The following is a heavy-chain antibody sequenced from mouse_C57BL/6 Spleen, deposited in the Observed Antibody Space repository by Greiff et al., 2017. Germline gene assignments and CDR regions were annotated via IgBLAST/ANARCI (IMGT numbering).Heavy chain of an antibody. CDR3: ARGSLGSSYEYFDV. CDR2: ISDGGSYT. V-gene: IGHV5-4*03. Sequence: DVMLVESGGGLVKPGGSLKLSCAASGFTFSSYAMSWVRQTPEKRLEWVATISDGGSYTYYPDNVKGRFTISRDNAKNNLYLQMSHLKSEDTAMYYCARGSLGSSYEYFDVWGTGTTVTVSS. CDR1: GFTFSSYA. J-gene: IGHJ1*03. D-gene: IGHD1-1*01.